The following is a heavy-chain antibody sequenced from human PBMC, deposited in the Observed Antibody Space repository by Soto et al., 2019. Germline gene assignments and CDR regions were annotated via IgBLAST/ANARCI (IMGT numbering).Heavy chain of an antibody. D-gene: IGHD3-3*01. CDR2: INHSGST. J-gene: IGHJ6*02. CDR3: ARVGSKYYDFWSGYFFRAPSQSNYYYGMDV. Sequence: QVQLQQWGAGLLKPSETLSLTCAVYGGSFSGYYWSWIRQPPGKGLEWIGEINHSGSTNYNPSLKSRVTISVDTSKNQFSLKLSSVTAADTAVYYCARVGSKYYDFWSGYFFRAPSQSNYYYGMDVWGQGTTVTVSS. CDR1: GGSFSGYY. V-gene: IGHV4-34*01.